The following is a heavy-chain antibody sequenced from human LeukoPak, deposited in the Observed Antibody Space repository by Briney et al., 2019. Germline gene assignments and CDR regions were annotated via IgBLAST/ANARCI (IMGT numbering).Heavy chain of an antibody. V-gene: IGHV3-66*01. Sequence: AGGSLRLSCAVSGFTVSINYMSWVRQAPGKGLEWVSVIYNCDSTYYPDSVKGRFTISRDNSKNTLYLQMNSLRAEDTAVYYSAKEHRCDSIGYWIHPNDGFDIWGEGTMVTVSS. J-gene: IGHJ3*02. D-gene: IGHD3-22*01. CDR1: GFTVSINY. CDR3: AKEHRCDSIGYWIHPNDGFDI. CDR2: IYNCDST.